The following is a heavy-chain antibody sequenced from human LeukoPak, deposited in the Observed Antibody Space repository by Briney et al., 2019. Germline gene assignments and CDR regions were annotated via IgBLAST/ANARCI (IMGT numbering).Heavy chain of an antibody. D-gene: IGHD3-10*01. Sequence: GGSLRLSCAASGFTFSIYAMTWVRQAPGKRLEWVSVISGSGGSTYYADSVKGRFTISRDNSKNTLYLQMNSLRADDTAIYYCAKDYSGSYLSNWFDPWGQGTLVTVSS. CDR2: ISGSGGST. J-gene: IGHJ5*02. V-gene: IGHV3-23*01. CDR3: AKDYSGSYLSNWFDP. CDR1: GFTFSIYA.